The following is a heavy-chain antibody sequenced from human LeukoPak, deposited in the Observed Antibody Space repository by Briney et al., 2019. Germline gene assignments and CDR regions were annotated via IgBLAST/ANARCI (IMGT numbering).Heavy chain of an antibody. J-gene: IGHJ6*03. CDR1: GGTFSSYA. CDR3: ARVPAGSYYYYYMDV. V-gene: IGHV1-69*13. CDR2: IIPIFGTA. Sequence: SVKVSCKASGGTFSSYAIRWVRQAPGQGLEWMGGIIPIFGTANYAQKFQGRVTITADESTSTAYMELSSLRSEDTAVYYCARVPAGSYYYYYMDVWGKGTTVTVSS.